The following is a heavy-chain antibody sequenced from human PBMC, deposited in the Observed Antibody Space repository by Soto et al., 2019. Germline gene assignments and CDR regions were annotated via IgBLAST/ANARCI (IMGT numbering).Heavy chain of an antibody. D-gene: IGHD3-10*01. CDR1: GGSMSEYF. CDR2: IYYLGST. V-gene: IGHV4-59*01. CDR3: ARDGYDGSGSPYPAY. Sequence: SETLSLTCSVSGGSMSEYFWSWIRQSPGKGLEWIGYIYYLGSTDYNPSLKSRVTISVDTSKRQFSLRLTSVTGADTAVYYCARDGYDGSGSPYPAYWGPGTQVTVSS. J-gene: IGHJ4*02.